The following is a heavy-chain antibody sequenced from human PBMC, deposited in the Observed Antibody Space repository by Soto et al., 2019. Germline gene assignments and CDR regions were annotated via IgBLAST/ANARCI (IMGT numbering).Heavy chain of an antibody. J-gene: IGHJ4*02. D-gene: IGHD6-13*01. CDR3: ARGDIAAAGYFDY. V-gene: IGHV4-34*01. CDR1: GESFSGYY. CDR2: INHSGST. Sequence: QVQLQQWGAGLLKPSETLSLTCAVYGESFSGYYWNWIRQTPGKGLEWIGEINHSGSTNYNPSLKILLTISVDTSKNQISLKLNSVTAADTAVYYCARGDIAAAGYFDYWGQGTLVTVSS.